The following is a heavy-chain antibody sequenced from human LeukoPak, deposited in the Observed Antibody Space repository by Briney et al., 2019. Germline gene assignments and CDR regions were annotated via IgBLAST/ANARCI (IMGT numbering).Heavy chain of an antibody. CDR1: GGSINGYY. D-gene: IGHD6-13*01. CDR2: IHYTGTT. J-gene: IGHJ5*02. V-gene: IGHV4-59*01. Sequence: PSETLSLTCTVSGGSINGYYWSWIRQSPGKGLEWIGSIHYTGTTSYNPSLRSRVTMSVSTSENQFSLNLNSVTAADTAIYYCAKYASAGGPHLFDAWGQGTVVTVSS. CDR3: AKYASAGGPHLFDA.